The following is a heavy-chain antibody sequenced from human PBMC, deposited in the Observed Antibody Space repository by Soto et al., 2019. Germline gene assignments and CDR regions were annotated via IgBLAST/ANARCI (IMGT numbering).Heavy chain of an antibody. D-gene: IGHD1-26*01. CDR1: AVSTSSRDYY. CDR2: IYYSGST. CDR3: AVGATSEDAFDS. V-gene: IGHV4-30-4*01. Sequence: TLSLMWTVAAVSTSSRDYYWSWIRQPPGKGLEWIGYIYYSGSTYYNPSLKSRVTISVDTSKNQFSLKLSSVTAADTAGYYCAVGATSEDAFDSWGQGTMVTGSS. J-gene: IGHJ3*02.